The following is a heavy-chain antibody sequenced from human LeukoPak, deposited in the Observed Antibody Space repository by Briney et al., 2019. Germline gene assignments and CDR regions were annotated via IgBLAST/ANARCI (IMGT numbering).Heavy chain of an antibody. V-gene: IGHV1-2*02. CDR1: GYTFTSYG. J-gene: IGHJ4*02. CDR2: INPNSGGT. CDR3: AGLVVGSGWYYFDY. D-gene: IGHD6-19*01. Sequence: ASVKVSCKASGYTFTSYGISWVRQAPGQGLEWMGWINPNSGGTNYAQKFQGRVTMTRDTSISTAYMELSRLRSDDTAVYYCAGLVVGSGWYYFDYWGQGTLVTVSS.